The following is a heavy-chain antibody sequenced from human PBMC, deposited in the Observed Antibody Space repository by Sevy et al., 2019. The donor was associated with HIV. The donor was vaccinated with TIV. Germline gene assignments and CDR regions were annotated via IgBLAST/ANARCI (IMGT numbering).Heavy chain of an antibody. Sequence: GGSLRLSCAASGFTFSSYAMNWVRQAPGKGLEWVSAISGNGGSTYYADSVKGRFTISRDNSKNTLYLQMNSLRAEDTAVNYCAKDRRDSSGPSNWFDPWGQGTLVTVSS. J-gene: IGHJ5*02. V-gene: IGHV3-23*01. CDR2: ISGNGGST. CDR3: AKDRRDSSGPSNWFDP. CDR1: GFTFSSYA. D-gene: IGHD3-22*01.